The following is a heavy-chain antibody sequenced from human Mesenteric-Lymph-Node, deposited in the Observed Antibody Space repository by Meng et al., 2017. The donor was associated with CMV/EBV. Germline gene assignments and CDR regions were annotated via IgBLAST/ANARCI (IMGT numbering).Heavy chain of an antibody. V-gene: IGHV4-39*01. Sequence: QLQLKELGPGLVKPSETLSLSCSVYGDSISNSTYYWTWIRQPPGKGLEWIGSVHHSGTTYYNPSLKGRLTISVDTSANLFSLRLTTVTAADTATYYCARRGNYDSDYSEYWGQGTLVTVSS. D-gene: IGHD3-22*01. CDR3: ARRGNYDSDYSEY. J-gene: IGHJ4*02. CDR1: GDSISNSTYY. CDR2: VHHSGTT.